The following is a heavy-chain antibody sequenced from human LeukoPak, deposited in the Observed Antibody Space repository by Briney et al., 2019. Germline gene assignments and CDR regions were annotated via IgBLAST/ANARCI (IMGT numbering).Heavy chain of an antibody. CDR1: GYTFTGYY. Sequence: GASVKVSCKASGYTFTGYYMHWVRQAPGQGLEWMGWINPNSGGTNYAQKFQGRVTMTRDTSISTAYMELSRLRSDDTAVYYCARDRGIGSWYGSWFDPWGRGTLVTVSS. CDR2: INPNSGGT. V-gene: IGHV1-2*02. J-gene: IGHJ5*02. D-gene: IGHD6-13*01. CDR3: ARDRGIGSWYGSWFDP.